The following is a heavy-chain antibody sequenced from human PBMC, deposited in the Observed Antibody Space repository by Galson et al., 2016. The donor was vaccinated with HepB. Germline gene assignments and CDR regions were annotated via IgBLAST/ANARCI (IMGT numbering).Heavy chain of an antibody. CDR1: GYTFTSYG. CDR2: ISGYNGYT. V-gene: IGHV1-18*04. D-gene: IGHD2-21*02. Sequence: QSGAEVTRPGASVKVSCKTSGYTFTSYGIGWVRQAPGQGLGWMGWISGYNGYTDSAQKLQGRVTMTTDTSTSTAYMELSSLRSDDTAVYFCARSGDGNWFGAWGQGTLVTVSS. CDR3: ARSGDGNWFGA. J-gene: IGHJ5*02.